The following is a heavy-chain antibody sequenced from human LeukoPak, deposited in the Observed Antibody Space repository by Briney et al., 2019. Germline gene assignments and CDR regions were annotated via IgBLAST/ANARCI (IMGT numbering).Heavy chain of an antibody. CDR2: ISAYNGNT. J-gene: IGHJ3*02. Sequence: ASVKVSCKASGYTFTSYGISWVRQAPGQGLEWMGWISAYNGNTNYAQKLQGRVTMTTDTSTSTAYMELRCLRSDDTAVYYCATVYSSSSGGAFDIWGQGTMVTVSS. CDR1: GYTFTSYG. V-gene: IGHV1-18*01. D-gene: IGHD6-13*01. CDR3: ATVYSSSSGGAFDI.